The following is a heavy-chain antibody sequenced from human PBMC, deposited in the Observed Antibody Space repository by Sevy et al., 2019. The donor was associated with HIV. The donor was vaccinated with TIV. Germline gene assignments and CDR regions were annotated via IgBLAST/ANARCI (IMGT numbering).Heavy chain of an antibody. CDR1: GFTFSKYS. V-gene: IGHV3-21*04. CDR2: FSFGCGKI. J-gene: IGHJ4*02. CDR3: ARAGCTKPNDY. Sequence: GGSLRLSCAASGFTFSKYSMSWIRQTPGKGLEWVSTFSFGCGKINYADSVKGRFTISRDDSRNTFYLQMNSLRAEDTAMYYCARAGCTKPNDYWGQGTAVTVSS. D-gene: IGHD2-8*01.